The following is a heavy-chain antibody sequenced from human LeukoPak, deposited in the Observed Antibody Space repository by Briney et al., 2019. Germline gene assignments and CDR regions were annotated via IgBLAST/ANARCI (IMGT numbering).Heavy chain of an antibody. V-gene: IGHV1-69*13. Sequence: GASVNVSCKASGGTFSSYAISWVRQAPGQGLEWMGGIIPIFGKANYAQKFQGRVTITADESTSTAYMELSSLRSEDTAVYYCARGAGSYFDYWGQGTLVTVSS. D-gene: IGHD3-10*01. CDR3: ARGAGSYFDY. CDR2: IIPIFGKA. CDR1: GGTFSSYA. J-gene: IGHJ4*02.